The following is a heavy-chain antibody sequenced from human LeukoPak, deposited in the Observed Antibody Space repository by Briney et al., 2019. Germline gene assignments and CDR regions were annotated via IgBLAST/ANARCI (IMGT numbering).Heavy chain of an antibody. CDR2: IYYSGST. Sequence: SETLSLTCTVSGGSISSSSYYWSWIRQPPGKGLEWIGSIYYSGSTNYNPSLKSRVTISVDTSKNQFSLKLSSVTAADTAVYYCARAWDGYSHFDYWGQGTLVTVSS. CDR1: GGSISSSSYY. D-gene: IGHD5-24*01. CDR3: ARAWDGYSHFDY. V-gene: IGHV4-39*07. J-gene: IGHJ4*02.